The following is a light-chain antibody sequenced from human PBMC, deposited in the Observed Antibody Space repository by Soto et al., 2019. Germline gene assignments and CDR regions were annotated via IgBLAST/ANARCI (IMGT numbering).Light chain of an antibody. J-gene: IGLJ2*01. V-gene: IGLV2-11*01. CDR3: CSYAASYTFV. CDR2: DVS. CDR1: SSDVGGYNY. Sequence: QSALTQPRSVSGSPGQSVTISCTGTSSDVGGYNYVSWYQQHTGKAPKLMIYDVSKRPSGVPDRFSGSKSGNTASLTISGLQAEDEADYYCCSYAASYTFVFGAGTKLTVL.